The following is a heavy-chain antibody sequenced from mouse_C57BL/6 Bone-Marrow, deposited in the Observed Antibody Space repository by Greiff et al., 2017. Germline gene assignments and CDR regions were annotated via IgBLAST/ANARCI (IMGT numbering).Heavy chain of an antibody. V-gene: IGHV1-55*01. Sequence: QVQLQQPGAELVKPGASVKMSCKASGYTFTSYWITWVKQRPGQGLEWIGDIYPGSGSNNYNEKFKSKATLTVETSSSTAYMQLSSLTSEDSAVYYCARGGTVVATDWYFDVWGTGTTVTVSS. CDR1: GYTFTSYW. D-gene: IGHD1-1*01. CDR2: IYPGSGSN. CDR3: ARGGTVVATDWYFDV. J-gene: IGHJ1*03.